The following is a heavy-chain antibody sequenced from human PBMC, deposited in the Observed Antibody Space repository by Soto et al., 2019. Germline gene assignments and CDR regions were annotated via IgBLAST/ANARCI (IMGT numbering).Heavy chain of an antibody. CDR3: ARAGFSYGHLLF. V-gene: IGHV4-30-4*01. J-gene: IGHJ4*02. CDR2: VFYSGAT. D-gene: IGHD3-10*01. Sequence: QVQLKESGPGLVKPSETLSLTCNVSGGPIKTGDYYWNWIRQPPGKGLEWIGYVFYSGATNYSPSLKSRAAIPMDTPKNQFSLSRTSVTAADTAVYYCARAGFSYGHLLFWGQGIRVTVST. CDR1: GGPIKTGDYY.